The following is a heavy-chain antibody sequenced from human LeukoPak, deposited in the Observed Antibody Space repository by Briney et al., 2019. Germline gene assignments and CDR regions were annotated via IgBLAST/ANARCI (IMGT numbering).Heavy chain of an antibody. D-gene: IGHD6-19*01. V-gene: IGHV3-23*01. CDR1: GFTFNNYA. Sequence: PGGSLRLSCVASGFTFNNYAMSWVRQAPGKGLEWVSGISGNGGSTYYADSVKGRFTISRDNSKNTLYLQMNSLRAEDTAVYYCAKGVRGSSGWYEVGYFDYWGQGTLVTVSS. J-gene: IGHJ4*02. CDR3: AKGVRGSSGWYEVGYFDY. CDR2: ISGNGGST.